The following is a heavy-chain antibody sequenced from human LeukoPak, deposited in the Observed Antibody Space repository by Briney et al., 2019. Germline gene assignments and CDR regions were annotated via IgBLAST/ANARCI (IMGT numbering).Heavy chain of an antibody. J-gene: IGHJ3*02. Sequence: SETLSLTCTVSGASLSTSSIYYWAWIRQPPGKGLEWIGSVYYSGSIYYNPSLKSRVTISLDTSRNQFSLKLNSVTAADTAVYYCAKSNGYGLVDIWGQGTMVTVSS. CDR3: AKSNGYGLVDI. V-gene: IGHV4-39*07. CDR2: VYYSGSI. CDR1: GASLSTSSIYY. D-gene: IGHD1-26*01.